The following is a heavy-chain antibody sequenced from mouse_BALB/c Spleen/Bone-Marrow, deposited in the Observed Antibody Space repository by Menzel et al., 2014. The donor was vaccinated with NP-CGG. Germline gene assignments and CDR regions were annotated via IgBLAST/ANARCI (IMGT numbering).Heavy chain of an antibody. CDR3: ARKPVGRNCFDY. D-gene: IGHD4-1*01. CDR2: IWSGGST. Sequence: QVQLKESGPGLVQPSQSLSITCTVSGFSFPNYGDHWVRQSPGNGLEWLGVIWSGGSTDYNAASISRLSISKDNSKSQVFFKMNRLQVNDTAIYYCARKPVGRNCFDYWGQGTTLTVSS. J-gene: IGHJ2*01. V-gene: IGHV2-2*02. CDR1: GFSFPNYG.